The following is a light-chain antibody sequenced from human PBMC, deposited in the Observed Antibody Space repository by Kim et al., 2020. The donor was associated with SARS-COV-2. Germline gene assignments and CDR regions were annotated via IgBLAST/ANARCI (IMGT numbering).Light chain of an antibody. CDR3: QQYNNWPET. CDR1: QSVSNS. CDR2: GAS. V-gene: IGKV3-15*01. Sequence: VSPGERATLSCRASQSVSNSLAWYQKKPGQAPRLLIYGASTRATGIPARFSGSGSMTEFTLTISSLQSEDFAVYYCQQYNNWPETFGQGTKVDIK. J-gene: IGKJ1*01.